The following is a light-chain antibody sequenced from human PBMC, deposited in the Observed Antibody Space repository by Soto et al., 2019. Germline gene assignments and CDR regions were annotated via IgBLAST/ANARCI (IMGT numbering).Light chain of an antibody. J-gene: IGLJ1*01. CDR2: EGS. CDR1: SSDVGSYNL. CDR3: CSYAGSSTFFYG. V-gene: IGLV2-23*03. Sequence: QSVLTHPASVSGSPGQSITISCTGTSSDVGSYNLVSWYQQHPGKAPKLMIYEGSKRPSGVSNRSSGSKSGNTASLTISGLQAEDEADYYCCSYAGSSTFFYGLGTGTKVTVL.